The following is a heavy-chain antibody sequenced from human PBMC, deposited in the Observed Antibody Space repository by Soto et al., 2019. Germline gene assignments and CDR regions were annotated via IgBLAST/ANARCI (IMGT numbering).Heavy chain of an antibody. V-gene: IGHV3-23*01. CDR1: GFTFSSYA. Sequence: EVQLLESGGGLVQPGGSLRLSCAASGFTFSSYAMSWVRQAPGKGLEWVSAISGSGGYTYYADSVKGRFTISRDNSKNTLYLQMNSLRAEDTAVYYCAKVGTTGTYPYYYYYMDVWGKGTTVTVSS. CDR2: ISGSGGYT. D-gene: IGHD1-1*01. CDR3: AKVGTTGTYPYYYYYMDV. J-gene: IGHJ6*03.